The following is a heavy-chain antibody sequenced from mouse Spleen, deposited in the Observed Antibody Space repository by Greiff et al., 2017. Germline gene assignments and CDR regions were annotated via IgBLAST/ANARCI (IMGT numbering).Heavy chain of an antibody. V-gene: IGHV5-9*04. CDR3: ARQGWDGPWFAY. D-gene: IGHD4-1*01. Sequence: EVQLVESGGGLVKPGGSLKLSCAASGFTFSSYTMSWVRQTPAKRLEWVATISSGGGNTYYPDSVKGRFTISRDNARNTLYLQMSSLRSEDTAMYYCARQGWDGPWFAYWGQGTLVTVSA. CDR2: ISSGGGNT. J-gene: IGHJ3*01. CDR1: GFTFSSYT.